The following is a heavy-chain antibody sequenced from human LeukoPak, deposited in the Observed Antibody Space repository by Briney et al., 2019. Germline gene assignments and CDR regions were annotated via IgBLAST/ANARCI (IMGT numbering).Heavy chain of an antibody. D-gene: IGHD3-9*01. V-gene: IGHV3-7*01. J-gene: IGHJ4*02. Sequence: GSLRLSCAASGFTFSSYWMSWVRQAPGKGLEWVANIKQDGSEKYYVDSVKGRFTISRDNAKNSLYLQMNSLRAEDTAVYYCARDGGDFENWLLPTSDFDYWGQGTLVTVSS. CDR1: GFTFSSYW. CDR3: ARDGGDFENWLLPTSDFDY. CDR2: IKQDGSEK.